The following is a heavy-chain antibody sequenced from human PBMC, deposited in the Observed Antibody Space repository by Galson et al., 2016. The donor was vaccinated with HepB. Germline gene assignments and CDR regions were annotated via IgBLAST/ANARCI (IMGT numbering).Heavy chain of an antibody. Sequence: SLRLSCAASGFTFDDHAMHWVRQAPGRGLEWVARITWNSGATGYAASLSGRFTISRDNAKNSLYLHMSRLTAGDSAIYYCARDPGALTGTYQYFDLWGRGALVTVSS. V-gene: IGHV3-9*01. CDR2: ITWNSGAT. CDR1: GFTFDDHA. CDR3: ARDPGALTGTYQYFDL. D-gene: IGHD7-27*01. J-gene: IGHJ2*01.